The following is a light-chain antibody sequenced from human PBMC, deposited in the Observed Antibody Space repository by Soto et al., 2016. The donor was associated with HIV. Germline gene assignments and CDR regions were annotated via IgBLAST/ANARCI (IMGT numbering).Light chain of an antibody. CDR2: DDS. CDR1: KIGTKN. CDR3: QVWDSSDHYV. J-gene: IGLJ1*01. Sequence: SYELTQPPSVSVAPGKAATITCGGSKIGTKNVHWYQQKPGQAPVVVVYDDSDRPSGIPERFSGSNSGNTATLTISRVEAGDEADYYCQVWDSSDHYVFGTGTKVTVL. V-gene: IGLV3-21*03.